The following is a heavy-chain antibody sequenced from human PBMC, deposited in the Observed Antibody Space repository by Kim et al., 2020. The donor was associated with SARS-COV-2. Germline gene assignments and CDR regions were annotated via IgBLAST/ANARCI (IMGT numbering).Heavy chain of an antibody. Sequence: GGSLRLSCAASGFTFSSYAMYWVRQAPGKGLEGVAVISYDGSNKYYADSVKGRFTISRDNSKNTLYLQMNSLSAEDTAVYYCARVTDTAMVIIGGFFDY. V-gene: IGHV3-30*04. D-gene: IGHD5-18*01. CDR1: GFTFSSYA. CDR2: ISYDGSNK. CDR3: ARVTDTAMVIIGGFFDY. J-gene: IGHJ4*03.